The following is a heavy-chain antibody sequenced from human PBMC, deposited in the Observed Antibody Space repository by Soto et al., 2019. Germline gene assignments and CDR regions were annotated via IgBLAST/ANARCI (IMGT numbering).Heavy chain of an antibody. CDR1: GYTFTDYY. CDR2: VDPEDGET. D-gene: IGHD4-4*01. V-gene: IGHV1-69-2*01. CDR3: ATLTRSTGGIFDF. J-gene: IGHJ4*02. Sequence: EVQLLQSGAEVKKPGATVKISCKVSGYTFTDYYMHWVQQAPGKGLEWMGLVDPEDGETIYAEKFQGRVTITADTATDTAYLELSSLTTKDTPVYYCATLTRSTGGIFDFWGQGTLVTVSS.